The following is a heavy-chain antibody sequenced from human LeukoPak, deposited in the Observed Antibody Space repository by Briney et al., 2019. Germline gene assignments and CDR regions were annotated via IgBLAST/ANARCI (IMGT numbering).Heavy chain of an antibody. CDR1: GFTFSTYW. Sequence: GGSLRLSCAASGFTFSTYWMTWVRQAPGKGLEWVANIEPDGSEKYYVDSVKGRCTISRDNIRNSLDLQMNSLRAEDTAVYYCARENYFSFDYWGQGALVTVSS. V-gene: IGHV3-7*03. J-gene: IGHJ4*02. CDR3: ARENYFSFDY. CDR2: IEPDGSEK. D-gene: IGHD3-16*01.